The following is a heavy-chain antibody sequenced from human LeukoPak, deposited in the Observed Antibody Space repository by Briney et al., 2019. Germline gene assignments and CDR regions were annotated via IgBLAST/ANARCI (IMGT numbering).Heavy chain of an antibody. CDR2: ISTYNGNS. Sequence: GASVKVSCKASGYTFTSYGISWVRQAPGQGLEWMGWISTYNGNSNHEQSLQGRLTMTTDTSTSTAYMELRSLRSDDTALYYCATGGEYRREEALDYWGQGTLVTVSS. CDR3: ATGGEYRREEALDY. V-gene: IGHV1-18*01. J-gene: IGHJ4*02. D-gene: IGHD3-16*01. CDR1: GYTFTSYG.